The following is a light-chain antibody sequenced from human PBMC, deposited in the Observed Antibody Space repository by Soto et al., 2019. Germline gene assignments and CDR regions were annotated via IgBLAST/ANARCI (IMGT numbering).Light chain of an antibody. CDR2: DAS. CDR3: QQRSNWPPT. CDR1: QSVSSY. J-gene: IGKJ5*01. V-gene: IGKV3-11*01. Sequence: EIVLTQSPGTLSLSPGERATLSCRASQSVSSYLAWYQQKPGQAHRLLIYDASNRATGIPARFSGSGSGTDFTLTISSLEPEDFGVYYCQQRSNWPPTFGQGTRLEIK.